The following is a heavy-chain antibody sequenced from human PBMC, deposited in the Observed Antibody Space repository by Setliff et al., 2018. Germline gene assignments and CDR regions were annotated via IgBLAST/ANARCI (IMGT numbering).Heavy chain of an antibody. D-gene: IGHD3-9*01. CDR3: AGTPARGTTWLSPFDF. V-gene: IGHV4-61*02. Sequence: SETLSLTCAVSGASINSGTYYWSWIRQPAGKGLEWVGRLHTSGSTTYNPSLQSRTTISIDTSKSQFSLKMTSVTAADTALYYCAGTPARGTTWLSPFDFWGQGILVTVSS. J-gene: IGHJ4*02. CDR2: LHTSGST. CDR1: GASINSGTYY.